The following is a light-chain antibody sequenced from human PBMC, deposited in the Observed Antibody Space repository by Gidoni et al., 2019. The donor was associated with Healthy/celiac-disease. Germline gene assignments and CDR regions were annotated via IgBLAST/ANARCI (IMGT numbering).Light chain of an antibody. Sequence: EIVLTQSPCTLSLSPGERATLSCRASQSVSSSYLAWYQQKPGQAPRLLIYGASSRATGIPDRFSGSGSGTDFTLTISRLEPEDFAVYYCQQYGSSSWTFGQXTKVEIK. CDR3: QQYGSSSWT. CDR1: QSVSSSY. V-gene: IGKV3-20*01. J-gene: IGKJ1*01. CDR2: GAS.